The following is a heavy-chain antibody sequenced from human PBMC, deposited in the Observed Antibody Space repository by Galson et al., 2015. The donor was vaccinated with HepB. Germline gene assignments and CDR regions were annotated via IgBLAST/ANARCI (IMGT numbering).Heavy chain of an antibody. D-gene: IGHD5-12*01. CDR3: ARDRRYGGYESPLGY. CDR1: GYTFTSYY. V-gene: IGHV1-46*01. CDR2: INPSGGST. Sequence: SVKVSCKASGYTFTSYYMHWVRQAPGQGLEWMGIINPSGGSTSYAQKFQGRVTMTRDTSTSTVYMELSSLRSEDTAVYYCARDRRYGGYESPLGYWGQGTLVTVSS. J-gene: IGHJ4*02.